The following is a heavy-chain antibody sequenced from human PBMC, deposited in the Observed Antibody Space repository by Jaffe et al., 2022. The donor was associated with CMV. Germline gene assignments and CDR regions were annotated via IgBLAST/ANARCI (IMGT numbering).Heavy chain of an antibody. V-gene: IGHV5-51*01. CDR3: ARLDYYDTSGYYGPGVDY. CDR1: GYSFASYW. D-gene: IGHD3-22*01. J-gene: IGHJ4*02. Sequence: EVQLVQSGAEVKKPGESLKISCKGSGYSFASYWIGWVRQMPGKGLDWMGAIYAGDSDTRYSPSFQGQVTISADKSISTAYLQWSSLKASDTAMYYCARLDYYDTSGYYGPGVDYWGQGTLVTVSS. CDR2: IYAGDSDT.